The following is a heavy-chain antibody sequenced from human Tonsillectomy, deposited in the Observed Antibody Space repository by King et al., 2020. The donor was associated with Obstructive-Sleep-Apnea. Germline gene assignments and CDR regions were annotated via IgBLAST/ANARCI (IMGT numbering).Heavy chain of an antibody. CDR1: GFTVSNNY. J-gene: IGHJ4*02. CDR3: ARVWQQWKSEFDY. V-gene: IGHV3-66*01. CDR2: IHSDSTT. D-gene: IGHD6-19*01. Sequence: EVQLVESGGGLVQPGGSLRLSCAASGFTVSNNYISWVRQAPGKGLEWVSAIHSDSTTYYADSVKGRFIISRDNSKNTLYLHMNSLTAEDTAVYYCARVWQQWKSEFDYWGQGTLVTVSS.